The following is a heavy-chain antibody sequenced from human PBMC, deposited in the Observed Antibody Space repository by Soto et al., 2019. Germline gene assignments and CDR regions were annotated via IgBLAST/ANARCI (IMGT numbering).Heavy chain of an antibody. CDR2: IKSTIDGGTT. D-gene: IGHD3-22*01. CDR3: TTDSYSTIIIVRFDY. J-gene: IGHJ4*01. V-gene: IGHV3-15*07. Sequence: PGGSLRLSCAASGFPFPNAWMNWVRQAPGKGLEWVGRIKSTIDGGTTDYAEPVKGRFAISRDDSNNMVYLQMNSLKIEDTAVYYCTTDSYSTIIIVRFDYWGHGTLVTVSS. CDR1: GFPFPNAW.